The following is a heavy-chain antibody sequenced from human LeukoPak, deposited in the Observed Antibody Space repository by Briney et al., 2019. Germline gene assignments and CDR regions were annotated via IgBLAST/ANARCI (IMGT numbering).Heavy chain of an antibody. Sequence: GASVKVSCEASGYTFTSYGISWVRQAPGQGLEWMGWISAYNGNTNYAQKLQGRVTMTTDTSTSTAYMELRSLRSDDTAVYYCARMSYYDRRGDNWFDPWGQGTLVIVSS. J-gene: IGHJ5*02. CDR1: GYTFTSYG. D-gene: IGHD3-22*01. V-gene: IGHV1-18*01. CDR2: ISAYNGNT. CDR3: ARMSYYDRRGDNWFDP.